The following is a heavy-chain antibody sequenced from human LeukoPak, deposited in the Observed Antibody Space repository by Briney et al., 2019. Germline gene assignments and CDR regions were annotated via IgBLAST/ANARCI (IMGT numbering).Heavy chain of an antibody. Sequence: GGSLRLSCAASGFTFSSYAMHWVRQTPGKGLEYVSAISSNGGNTYYADSVKGRFTISRDNSKNTLYLQVNSLRAEDTAVYYCARIMGYSYVGPFDYWGQGTLVTVSS. V-gene: IGHV3-64*02. J-gene: IGHJ4*02. CDR1: GFTFSSYA. D-gene: IGHD5-18*01. CDR2: ISSNGGNT. CDR3: ARIMGYSYVGPFDY.